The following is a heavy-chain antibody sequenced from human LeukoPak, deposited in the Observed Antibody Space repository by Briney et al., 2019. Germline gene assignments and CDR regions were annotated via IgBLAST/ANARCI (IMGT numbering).Heavy chain of an antibody. J-gene: IGHJ6*02. D-gene: IGHD6-13*01. Sequence: QPGGSLRLSCAASGFNFSTYAMHWVRQAPGKGLEWVAFMSYDGSNKYSADSVKGRFTISRDNSKNTLHLQMNSRRAEDTAVYYCAIDIFPYSSRVYGMDVWGQGTTVTVSS. CDR1: GFNFSTYA. V-gene: IGHV3-30-3*01. CDR2: MSYDGSNK. CDR3: AIDIFPYSSRVYGMDV.